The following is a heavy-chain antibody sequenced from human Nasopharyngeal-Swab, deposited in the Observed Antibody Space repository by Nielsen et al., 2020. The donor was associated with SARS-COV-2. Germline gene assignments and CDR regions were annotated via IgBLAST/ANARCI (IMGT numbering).Heavy chain of an antibody. CDR2: IYWDDDK. CDR1: GFSLSTSGVG. J-gene: IGHJ6*02. CDR3: AHSRVHWDYYGSGSYRNYYYYGMDV. Sequence: SGPTLVKPTQTLTLTCTFSGFSLSTSGVGVGWIRQPPGKALEWLALIYWDDDKRYSPSLKSRLTITKDTSKNQVVLTMTNMDPVDTATYYCAHSRVHWDYYGSGSYRNYYYYGMDVWGQGTTVTVSS. V-gene: IGHV2-5*02. D-gene: IGHD3-10*01.